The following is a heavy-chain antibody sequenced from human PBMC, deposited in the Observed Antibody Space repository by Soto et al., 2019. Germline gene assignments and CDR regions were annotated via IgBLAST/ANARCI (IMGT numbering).Heavy chain of an antibody. D-gene: IGHD3-10*01. CDR3: AKDFKVSGSHYGTLNYYYGMDV. CDR1: GFTFSKYG. V-gene: IGHV3-30*18. Sequence: QGPLVESGGGVVQPGRSLRLSCEASGFTFSKYGMQWVRQAPGKGLEWVAVISYDGSLKYYVDSVKGRFTVARDNSKNTLFLEMNSLRVEDTAVYFCAKDFKVSGSHYGTLNYYYGMDVWGQGTTVTVSS. CDR2: ISYDGSLK. J-gene: IGHJ6*02.